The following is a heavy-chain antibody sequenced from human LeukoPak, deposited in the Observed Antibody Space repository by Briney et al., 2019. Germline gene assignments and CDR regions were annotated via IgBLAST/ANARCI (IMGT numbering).Heavy chain of an antibody. D-gene: IGHD3-10*01. CDR3: AKEDYRYYGSGSYLDY. CDR2: ISYDGSNK. CDR1: GFTFSSYS. J-gene: IGHJ4*02. Sequence: PGGSLRLSCAASGFTFSSYSMNWVRQAPGKGLEWVAVISYDGSNKYYADSVKGRFTISRDNSKNTLYLQMNSLRAEDTAVYYCAKEDYRYYGSGSYLDYWGQGTLVTVSS. V-gene: IGHV3-30*18.